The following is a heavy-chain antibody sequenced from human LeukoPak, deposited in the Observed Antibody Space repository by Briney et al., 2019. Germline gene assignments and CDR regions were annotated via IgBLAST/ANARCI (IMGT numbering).Heavy chain of an antibody. J-gene: IGHJ5*02. CDR1: GGSISSSSYY. V-gene: IGHV4-39*07. D-gene: IGHD3-3*01. Sequence: PSETLSLTCTVSGGSISSSSYYWGWIRQPPGKGLEWIGSIYYSGSTYYNPSLKSRVTISVDTSKNQFSLKLSSVTAADTAVYYCARAHRGYYDFWSGYYTGISYWFDPWGQGTLVTVSS. CDR3: ARAHRGYYDFWSGYYTGISYWFDP. CDR2: IYYSGST.